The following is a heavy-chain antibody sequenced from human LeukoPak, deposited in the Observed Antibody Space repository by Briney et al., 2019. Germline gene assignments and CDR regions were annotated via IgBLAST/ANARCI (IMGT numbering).Heavy chain of an antibody. CDR2: ISYDGSNK. Sequence: PGGSLRLSCAASGFTFSSYGMHWVRQAPGKGLEWVAVISYDGSNKYYADSVKGRFTISRDNSKNTLYLQMNSLRAEDTAVYYCAKAYGYGPLRLGDYWGQGTLVTVSS. V-gene: IGHV3-30*18. J-gene: IGHJ4*02. CDR3: AKAYGYGPLRLGDY. D-gene: IGHD5-18*01. CDR1: GFTFSSYG.